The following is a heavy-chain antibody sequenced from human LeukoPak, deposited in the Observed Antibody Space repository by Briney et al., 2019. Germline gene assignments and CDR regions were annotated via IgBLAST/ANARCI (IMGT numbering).Heavy chain of an antibody. Sequence: GGSLRLSCAASGFTFSSYAMSWVRQAPGKGLEWVSAISGSGGSTYYADSVKGRFTISRDNSKNTLYLQMNSLRAEDTAVYYCAKAGNELLWFGELTTYPYYFDYRGQGTLVTVSS. CDR3: AKAGNELLWFGELTTYPYYFDY. CDR1: GFTFSSYA. D-gene: IGHD3-10*01. V-gene: IGHV3-23*01. J-gene: IGHJ4*02. CDR2: ISGSGGST.